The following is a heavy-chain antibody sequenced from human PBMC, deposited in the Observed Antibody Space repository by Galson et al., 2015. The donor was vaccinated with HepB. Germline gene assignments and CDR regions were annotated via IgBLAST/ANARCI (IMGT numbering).Heavy chain of an antibody. CDR2: VSYDGINK. V-gene: IGHV3-30*03. J-gene: IGHJ4*02. D-gene: IGHD3-22*01. Sequence: SLRLSRAASGFSFSSYGMHWVRQAPGTGLEWVAAVSYDGINKYYSDSLKGRFTISRDNSKNTLYLQMNSPTVEDTAVYYCARGRNYYDSTGSYDHWSQGTLVTVSS. CDR1: GFSFSSYG. CDR3: ARGRNYYDSTGSYDH.